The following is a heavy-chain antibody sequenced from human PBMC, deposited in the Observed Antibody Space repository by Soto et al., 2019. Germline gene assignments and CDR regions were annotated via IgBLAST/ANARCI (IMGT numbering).Heavy chain of an antibody. CDR2: IKSKNDGGTT. CDR1: GFTFITAW. CDR3: AADLPGHGGGYEFDY. V-gene: IGHV3-15*07. D-gene: IGHD2-15*01. J-gene: IGHJ4*01. Sequence: GGSLKLSCAASGFTFITAWMNWVRQAPGKGLEWVGRIKSKNDGGTTDYAAPEKRRFTISGDDSKSTVFLEMNSLRTEDTALYYCAADLPGHGGGYEFDYWGQGTPVTVSS.